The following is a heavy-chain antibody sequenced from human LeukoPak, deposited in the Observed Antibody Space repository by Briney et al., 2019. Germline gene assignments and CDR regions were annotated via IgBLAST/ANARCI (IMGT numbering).Heavy chain of an antibody. CDR3: ARSRRAYYGGKVDYFDY. D-gene: IGHD4-23*01. CDR2: ISSSSSYI. CDR1: GFTFSSYS. Sequence: GGSLRLSCAASGFTFSSYSMNWVRQAPGKGLEWVSSISSSSSYIYYAESVKGRFTISRDNAKNSLYLQMNSLRAEDTAVYYCARSRRAYYGGKVDYFDYWGQGTLVTVSS. J-gene: IGHJ4*02. V-gene: IGHV3-21*01.